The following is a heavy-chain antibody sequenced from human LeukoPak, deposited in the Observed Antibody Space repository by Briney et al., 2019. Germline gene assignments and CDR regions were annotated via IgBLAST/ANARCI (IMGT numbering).Heavy chain of an antibody. V-gene: IGHV3-21*01. Sequence: GGSLRLSCAASGFTFSSYSMNWVRQAPGKGLEWVSSISSSSSYIYYADSVKGRFTISRDNAKNSLYLQMNSLRAEDTAVYYCARFGRRDYYGMDVWGQGTTVTASS. CDR2: ISSSSSYI. J-gene: IGHJ6*02. D-gene: IGHD3-10*01. CDR3: ARFGRRDYYGMDV. CDR1: GFTFSSYS.